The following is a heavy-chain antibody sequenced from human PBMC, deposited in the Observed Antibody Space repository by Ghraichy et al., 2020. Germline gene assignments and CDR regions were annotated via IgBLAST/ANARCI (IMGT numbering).Heavy chain of an antibody. CDR3: ARSYAYCGGDCFYYFDY. Sequence: ASVKVSCKSSGYIFSSYGISWERQAPGQGLERKGWISAFNGDTNYAQNVQGRVTMTTDTSTSTAYLDLWSLRSDDTAVYYCARSYAYCGGDCFYYFDYWGQGSLVTVSS. CDR2: ISAFNGDT. CDR1: GYIFSSYG. V-gene: IGHV1-18*01. J-gene: IGHJ4*02. D-gene: IGHD2-21*01.